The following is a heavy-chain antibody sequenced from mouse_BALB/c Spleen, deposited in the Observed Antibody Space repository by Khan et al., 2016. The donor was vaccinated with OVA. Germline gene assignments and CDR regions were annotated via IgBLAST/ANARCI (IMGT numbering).Heavy chain of an antibody. CDR2: INPSTGYT. Sequence: QVQLKESGAELAKPGASVKMSCKASSYTFTSHWMHWVKQRPGQGLEWIGYINPSTGYTEYNQKFKDKATLTADKSSSTAYKQLSSMTSEDAAVDYCARRTTVVDYWGQGTTVTVAS. J-gene: IGHJ2*01. V-gene: IGHV1-7*01. CDR3: ARRTTVVDY. CDR1: SYTFTSHW. D-gene: IGHD1-1*01.